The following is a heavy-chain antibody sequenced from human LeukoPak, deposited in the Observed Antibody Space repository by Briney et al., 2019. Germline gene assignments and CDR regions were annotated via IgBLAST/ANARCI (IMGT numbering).Heavy chain of an antibody. D-gene: IGHD3-16*02. Sequence: GASVKVSCKASGYTFTSYGISWVRQAPGQGLEWMGWISAYNGNTNYAQKLQGRVTMTTDTSTSTAYMELRSLRSDGTAVYYCARTLLITFGGVIAYYYYGMDVWGQGTTVTVSS. CDR2: ISAYNGNT. CDR1: GYTFTSYG. J-gene: IGHJ6*02. CDR3: ARTLLITFGGVIAYYYYGMDV. V-gene: IGHV1-18*01.